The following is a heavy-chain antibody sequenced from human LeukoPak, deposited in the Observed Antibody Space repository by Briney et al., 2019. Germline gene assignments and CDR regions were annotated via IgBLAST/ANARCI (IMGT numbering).Heavy chain of an antibody. CDR2: INSDGSST. J-gene: IGHJ4*02. Sequence: GGSLRLSCAGSGFTFNNYPISWVRQAPGKGLMWVSRINSDGSSTSYADSVKGRFTISRDNAKNTLYLQMNSLRAEDTAMFYCARSGSYSPFDYWGQGTLVTVSS. V-gene: IGHV3-74*01. CDR3: ARSGSYSPFDY. CDR1: GFTFNNYP. D-gene: IGHD1-26*01.